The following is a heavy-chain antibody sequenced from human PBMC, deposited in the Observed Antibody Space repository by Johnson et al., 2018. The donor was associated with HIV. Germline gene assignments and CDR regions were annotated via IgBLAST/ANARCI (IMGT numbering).Heavy chain of an antibody. CDR2: IYSGGST. CDR1: GFTVSSNY. V-gene: IGHV3-66*01. Sequence: VQLVESGGGLVQPGGSLRLSCAASGFTVSSNYMSWVRQAPGKGLEWVSVIYSGGSTYYADSVKGRFTISRDNSNNTLYLQMNSLRAEDTAVYYCARVAYYDSSGYHDAFDIWGQGTMVTVSS. D-gene: IGHD3-22*01. J-gene: IGHJ3*02. CDR3: ARVAYYDSSGYHDAFDI.